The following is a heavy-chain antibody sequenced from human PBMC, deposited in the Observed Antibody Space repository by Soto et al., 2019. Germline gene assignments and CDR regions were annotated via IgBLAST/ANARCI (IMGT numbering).Heavy chain of an antibody. CDR1: GFSLSNARMG. CDR2: ISSNDEK. J-gene: IGHJ4*02. CDR3: AWTRNGYSGYDPVGFDS. V-gene: IGHV2-26*01. D-gene: IGHD5-12*01. Sequence: QVTMKESGPVLVKPTETLTLTCTGSGFSLSNARMGVSWIRQPPGKALEWLAHISSNDEKSYRKSLKSRLTISKDTSKSQVVLTMTNMDPVDTATYYCAWTRNGYSGYDPVGFDSWGQGTLVTVSS.